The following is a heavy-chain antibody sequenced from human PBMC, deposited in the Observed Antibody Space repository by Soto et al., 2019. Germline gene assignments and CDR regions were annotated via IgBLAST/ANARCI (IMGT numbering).Heavy chain of an antibody. V-gene: IGHV3-23*01. CDR3: AKGGWGTVLDY. CDR1: GFTFSNYA. J-gene: IGHJ4*02. Sequence: EVQLLESGGGLVQPGGSLGLSCAASGFTFSNYALTWVRQAPGKGLEWVSAISGSDGTTYYADSVKGRFTISRDNSMNTLYPQLDSLRGEDTAMYYCAKGGWGTVLDYWGQGTLVTVSS. D-gene: IGHD1-1*01. CDR2: ISGSDGTT.